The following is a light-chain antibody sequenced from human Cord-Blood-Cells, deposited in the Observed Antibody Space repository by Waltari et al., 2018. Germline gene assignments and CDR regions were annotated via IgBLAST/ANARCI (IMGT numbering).Light chain of an antibody. J-gene: IGKJ1*01. CDR2: AAS. V-gene: IGKV1-39*01. CDR1: QSISSY. Sequence: DIQMTQSPSSLSASVGDRVNITCRASQSISSYLNWYQQHPGKAPKLLIYAASSLQSGAPSRFSGSGSGTDFTLTISSLQPEDFGTYYCQQSYSTPWTFGQGTKVEIK. CDR3: QQSYSTPWT.